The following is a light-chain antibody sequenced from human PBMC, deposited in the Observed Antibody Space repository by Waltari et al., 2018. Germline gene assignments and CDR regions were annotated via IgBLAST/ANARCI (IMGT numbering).Light chain of an antibody. CDR3: QQYNNWPPWT. Sequence: DIVLTQSPDSLAVSLGERATLNCKSSQSVLFNSDSKNYLAWYQQKPGQPPTLLIYWASTRESGVPDRFNGSGSGTDFTLTISSLQSEDFAVYYCQQYNNWPPWTFGQGTKVEIK. CDR1: QSVLFNSDSKNY. V-gene: IGKV4-1*01. J-gene: IGKJ1*01. CDR2: WAS.